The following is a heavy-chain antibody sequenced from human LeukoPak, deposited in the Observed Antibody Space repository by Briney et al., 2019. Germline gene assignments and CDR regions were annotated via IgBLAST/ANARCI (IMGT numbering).Heavy chain of an antibody. CDR2: INPNSGGT. J-gene: IGHJ4*02. D-gene: IGHD3-10*01. CDR3: ARDPRGLGYFVY. V-gene: IGHV1-2*04. Sequence: ASVKVSCKASGYTFTSYDINWVRQATGQGLEWMGWINPNSGGTNYAQKFQGWVTMTRDTSISTAYMELSRLRSDDTAVYYCARDPRGLGYFVYWGQGTLVTVSS. CDR1: GYTFTSYD.